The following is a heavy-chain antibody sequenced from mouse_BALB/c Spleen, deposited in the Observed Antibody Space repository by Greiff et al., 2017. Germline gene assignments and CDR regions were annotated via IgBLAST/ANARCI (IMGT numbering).Heavy chain of an antibody. V-gene: IGHV3-2*02. D-gene: IGHD1-1*01. CDR3: ASRVYYGSSYFDY. CDR1: GYSITSDYA. J-gene: IGHJ2*01. CDR2: ISYSGST. Sequence: DVKLQESGPGLVKPSQSLSLTCTVTGYSITSDYAWNWIRQLPGNKLEWMGYISYSGSTSYNPSLKSRISITRDTSKNQFFLQLNSVTTEDTATYYCASRVYYGSSYFDYWGQGTTLTVSS.